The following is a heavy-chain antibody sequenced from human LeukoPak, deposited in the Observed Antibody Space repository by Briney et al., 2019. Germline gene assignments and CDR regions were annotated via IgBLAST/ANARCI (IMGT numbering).Heavy chain of an antibody. J-gene: IGHJ4*02. CDR1: GGSISSGGYY. CDR3: ARDGDGYNYNRFDY. V-gene: IGHV4-61*08. CDR2: IYYSGST. D-gene: IGHD5-24*01. Sequence: PSQTLSLTCTVSGGSISSGGYYWSWIRQHPGKGLEWIGYIYYSGSTNYNPSLKSRVTISVDTSKNQFSLKLSSVTAADTAVYYCARDGDGYNYNRFDYWGQGTLVTVSS.